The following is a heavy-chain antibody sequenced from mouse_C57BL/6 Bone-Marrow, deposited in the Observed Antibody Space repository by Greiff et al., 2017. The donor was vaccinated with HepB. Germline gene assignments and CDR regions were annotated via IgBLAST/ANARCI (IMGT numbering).Heavy chain of an antibody. CDR2: IHPNSGST. CDR1: GYTFTSYW. J-gene: IGHJ2*01. Sequence: QVQLKQPGAELVKPGASVKLSCKASGYTFTSYWMHWVKQRPGQGLEWIGMIHPNSGSTNYNEKFKSKATLTVDKSSSTAYMQLSSLTSADSAVYYCTRRGIYDYSLYYWGQGTTLTVSS. V-gene: IGHV1-64*01. CDR3: TRRGIYDYSLYY. D-gene: IGHD2-4*01.